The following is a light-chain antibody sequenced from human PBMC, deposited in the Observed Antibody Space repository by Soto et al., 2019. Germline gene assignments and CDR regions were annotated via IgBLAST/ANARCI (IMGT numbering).Light chain of an antibody. CDR2: DVS. CDR1: QSITTW. CDR3: QHDKMYSPWT. J-gene: IGKJ1*01. V-gene: IGKV1-5*01. Sequence: DIQMTQSPSTVSAYVGDSVTITCRASQSITTWLAWYQQRPGKAPKLLIYDVSSLQSWVPSRFSGSGSGTEFPLTIGSLQPDDFAPYCCQHDKMYSPWTFGQGTKGEIK.